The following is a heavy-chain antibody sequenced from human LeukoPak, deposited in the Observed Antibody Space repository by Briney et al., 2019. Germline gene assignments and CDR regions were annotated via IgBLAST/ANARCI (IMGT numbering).Heavy chain of an antibody. D-gene: IGHD3-10*01. CDR1: EFTFSGYA. Sequence: PGGSLRLSCVASEFTFSGYAMSWVRQVPGKGLEWVSVISGSGGSTYYADSVKGRFTISRDNSKNTLYLQISSLRAEDTAVYYCAKDRQGFGFGEQLDYYYMDVWGKGTTVTVSS. CDR3: AKDRQGFGFGEQLDYYYMDV. V-gene: IGHV3-23*01. J-gene: IGHJ6*03. CDR2: ISGSGGST.